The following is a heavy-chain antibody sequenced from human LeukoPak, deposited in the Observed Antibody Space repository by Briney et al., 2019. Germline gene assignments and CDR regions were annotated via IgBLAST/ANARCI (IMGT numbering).Heavy chain of an antibody. J-gene: IGHJ3*02. CDR1: GGSITSRTDY. Sequence: SETLSLTCTVSGGSITSRTDYWDWIRQPPGKGLEWIGSFYYSGSTYYNPSLKSRVTISVDTSSNQFSLKLSSVTAADTAVYYCARLRPTHIVVVTASTGAFDIWGQGTMVTVSS. V-gene: IGHV4-39*07. D-gene: IGHD2-21*02. CDR3: ARLRPTHIVVVTASTGAFDI. CDR2: FYYSGST.